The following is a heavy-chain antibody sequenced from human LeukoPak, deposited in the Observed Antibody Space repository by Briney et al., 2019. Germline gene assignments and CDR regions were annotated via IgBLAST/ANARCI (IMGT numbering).Heavy chain of an antibody. CDR2: IYYSGST. J-gene: IGHJ4*02. CDR1: GDSISSSSYY. Sequence: SETLSLTCTVSGDSISSSSYYWGWIRQPPGKGLEWIGSIYYSGSTYYNPSLKSRVTISVDTSKNQFSLKLSSVTAADTAVYYCARDRGGSYDDYWGQGTLVTVSS. CDR3: ARDRGGSYDDY. D-gene: IGHD1-26*01. V-gene: IGHV4-39*07.